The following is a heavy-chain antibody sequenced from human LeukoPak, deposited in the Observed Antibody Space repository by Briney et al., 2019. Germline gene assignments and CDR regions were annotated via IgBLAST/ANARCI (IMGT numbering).Heavy chain of an antibody. Sequence: SETLSLTCTVSGYSISTGYYWGWIRQPPGQGLEWIGSIYHSGTTYYNPSLKSRVTISVDTSKNQFSLKLNSVTAADTAVYYCARGGTMVRGVIDYWGQGTLVTVSS. D-gene: IGHD3-10*01. CDR3: ARGGTMVRGVIDY. J-gene: IGHJ4*02. V-gene: IGHV4-38-2*02. CDR1: GYSISTGYY. CDR2: IYHSGTT.